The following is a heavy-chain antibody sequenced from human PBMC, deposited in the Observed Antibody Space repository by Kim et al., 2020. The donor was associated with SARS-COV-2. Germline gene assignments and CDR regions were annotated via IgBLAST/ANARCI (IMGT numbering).Heavy chain of an antibody. D-gene: IGHD6-13*01. Sequence: GGSLRLSCAASGFTFSDYYMSWIRQAPGKGLEWVSYISSSGSTIYYADSVKGRFTISRDNAKNSLYLQMNSLRAEDTAVYYCARDPREAGRTYYYYYGMDVWGQGTTVTVSS. J-gene: IGHJ6*02. CDR3: ARDPREAGRTYYYYYGMDV. V-gene: IGHV3-11*01. CDR2: ISSSGSTI. CDR1: GFTFSDYY.